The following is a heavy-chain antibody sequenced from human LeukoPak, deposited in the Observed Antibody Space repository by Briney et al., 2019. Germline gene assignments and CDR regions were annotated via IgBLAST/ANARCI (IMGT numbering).Heavy chain of an antibody. D-gene: IGHD4-11*01. CDR1: GFTFSSYA. CDR3: ARVADYSNSAHADY. J-gene: IGHJ4*02. Sequence: GGSLRLSCAASGFTFSSYAMHWVRQAPGKGLEWVAVISYDGSNKYYADSVKGRFTISRDNSKNTLYLQMNSLRAEDTAVYYCARVADYSNSAHADYWGQGTLVTVSS. CDR2: ISYDGSNK. V-gene: IGHV3-30-3*01.